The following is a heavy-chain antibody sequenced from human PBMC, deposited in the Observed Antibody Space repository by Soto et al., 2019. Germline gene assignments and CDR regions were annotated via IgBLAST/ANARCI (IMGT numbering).Heavy chain of an antibody. CDR1: GFTFISYA. CDR2: ISYDGSNK. Sequence: AGGSLRLSCAASGFTFISYAMHWVRQAPGKGLEWVAVISYDGSNKYYADSVKGRFTISRDNSKNTLYLQMNSLRAEDTAVYYCARDVLRFLEWLFDYWGQGTLVTVSS. V-gene: IGHV3-30-3*01. J-gene: IGHJ4*02. CDR3: ARDVLRFLEWLFDY. D-gene: IGHD3-3*01.